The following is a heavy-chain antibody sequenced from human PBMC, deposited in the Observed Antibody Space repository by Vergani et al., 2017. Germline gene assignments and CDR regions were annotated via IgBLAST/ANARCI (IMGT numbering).Heavy chain of an antibody. Sequence: QVQLQQWGAGLLKPSETLSLTCSVSGGSMSGYYWSWIRQPPGKELEWIGYMYHSGSTNYNPSLETRVTPSVDTSKTQFSLKLNSVTAADTAVYYCGRVADFYVVGSRLLDLWGQGILVTVSS. D-gene: IGHD2/OR15-2a*01. CDR2: MYHSGST. CDR1: GGSMSGYY. V-gene: IGHV4-59*01. CDR3: GRVADFYVVGSRLLDL. J-gene: IGHJ5*02.